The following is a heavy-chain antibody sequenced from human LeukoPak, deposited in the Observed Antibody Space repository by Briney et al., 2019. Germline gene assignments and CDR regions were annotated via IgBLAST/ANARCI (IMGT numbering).Heavy chain of an antibody. CDR3: AREGSGYYYLPIDY. D-gene: IGHD3-22*01. V-gene: IGHV4-34*01. Sequence: TSETLSLTCALYGGSFSGYYWSWIRQTPGKGLEWIGEINHSGSTNHNPSLKSRVTISIDTSKNQFSLKLSSVTAADTAVYYCAREGSGYYYLPIDYWGQGTLVTVSS. CDR2: INHSGST. CDR1: GGSFSGYY. J-gene: IGHJ4*02.